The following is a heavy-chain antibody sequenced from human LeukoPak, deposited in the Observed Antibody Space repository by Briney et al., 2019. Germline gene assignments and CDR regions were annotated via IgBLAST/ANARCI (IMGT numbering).Heavy chain of an antibody. V-gene: IGHV1-46*01. J-gene: IGHJ5*02. CDR1: GYTFTSYY. Sequence: GASVKVSCRASGYTFTSYYMHWVRQAPGQGLEWMGIINPSGGSTSYAQKLQGRVTMTRDMSTSTVYMELSSLRSEDTAVYYCARDLSIANNWFDPWGQGTLVTVSS. D-gene: IGHD6-6*01. CDR3: ARDLSIANNWFDP. CDR2: INPSGGST.